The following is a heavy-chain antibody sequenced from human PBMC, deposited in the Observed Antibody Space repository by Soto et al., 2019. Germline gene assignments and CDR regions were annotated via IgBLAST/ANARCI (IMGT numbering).Heavy chain of an antibody. CDR2: ITGSGGST. V-gene: IGHV3-23*01. Sequence: EVQLLESGGGLVQPGGSLRLSCAASGFTFSSYAMSWVRQAPGKGLEWVSGITGSGGSTYYADSVKGRFTISRDKSKNTLDLQMNSLSAEDTAVYYCARGYCGGGSCYSPFDWGQGTLVAVSS. D-gene: IGHD2-15*01. CDR1: GFTFSSYA. J-gene: IGHJ4*02. CDR3: ARGYCGGGSCYSPFD.